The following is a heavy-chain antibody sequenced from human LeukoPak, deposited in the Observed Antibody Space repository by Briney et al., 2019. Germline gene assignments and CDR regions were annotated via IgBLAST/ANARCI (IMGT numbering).Heavy chain of an antibody. CDR3: SGYDCSGGSCYRYYYYGMDV. J-gene: IGHJ6*02. Sequence: SETLSLTCAVYGGSFSGYYWSWIRQPPGKGLEWIGEINHSGSTHYNPSLKSRVTISVDTSKNQFSLKLSSVTAADTAVYYCSGYDCSGGSCYRYYYYGMDVWGQGTTVTVSS. CDR2: INHSGST. D-gene: IGHD2-15*01. V-gene: IGHV4-34*01. CDR1: GGSFSGYY.